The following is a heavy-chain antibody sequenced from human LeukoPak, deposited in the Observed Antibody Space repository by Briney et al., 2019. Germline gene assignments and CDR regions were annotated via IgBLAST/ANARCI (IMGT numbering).Heavy chain of an antibody. CDR2: FYYSVNT. Sequence: GSLRLSCAASGFTFSSYAMSWVRQAPGKGLEWIASFYYSVNTYYNPSLKNRLTVSVDTSKNQFSLKLSSETAADTAVYYCARLINWYFDLWGRGTLVTVSS. V-gene: IGHV4-39*01. CDR1: GFTFSSYA. CDR3: ARLINWYFDL. J-gene: IGHJ2*01.